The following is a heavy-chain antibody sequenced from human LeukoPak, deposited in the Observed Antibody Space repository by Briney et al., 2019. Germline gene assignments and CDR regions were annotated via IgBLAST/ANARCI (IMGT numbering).Heavy chain of an antibody. Sequence: GGSLRLSCAASGFTVSSNYMSWVRRAPGKGLEWGAVIYSGGSTYYADSVKGGFTISRDKSKNTLYLQMNSLRAEDTAVYHCARHSKHPYCVFWSGHLGAIPCYFDYWGQGTLVTVSS. V-gene: IGHV3-53*01. J-gene: IGHJ4*02. D-gene: IGHD3-3*01. CDR3: ARHSKHPYCVFWSGHLGAIPCYFDY. CDR1: GFTVSSNY. CDR2: IYSGGST.